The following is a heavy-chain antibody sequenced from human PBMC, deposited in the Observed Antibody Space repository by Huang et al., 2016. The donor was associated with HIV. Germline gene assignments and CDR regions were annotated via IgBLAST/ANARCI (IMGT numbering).Heavy chain of an antibody. CDR3: ARARGYYDSSVSYYFDY. Sequence: QVQLVQSGAEVKKPGSSVKVSCKASGGTFSSYAISWVRQAPGQGLEWMGGILTIFGTGNYAQKFQGRVTITADESTSTAYMELSSLRSEDTAVYYCARARGYYDSSVSYYFDYWGQGTLVTVSS. CDR2: ILTIFGTG. D-gene: IGHD3-22*01. J-gene: IGHJ4*02. CDR1: GGTFSSYA. V-gene: IGHV1-69*13.